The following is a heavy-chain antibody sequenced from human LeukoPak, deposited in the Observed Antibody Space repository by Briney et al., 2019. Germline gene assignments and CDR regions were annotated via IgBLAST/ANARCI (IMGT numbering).Heavy chain of an antibody. CDR1: GGTFSSYA. CDR2: IIPIFGTA. D-gene: IGHD3-3*01. J-gene: IGHJ3*02. V-gene: IGHV1-69*13. CDR3: AREASYYDVGLGAFDI. Sequence: GASVKVSCKASGGTFSSYAISWVRQAPGQGLEWMGGIIPIFGTANYAQKFQGRVTITADESTSTAYMELSSLRSEDTTVYYCAREASYYDVGLGAFDIWGQGTMVTVSS.